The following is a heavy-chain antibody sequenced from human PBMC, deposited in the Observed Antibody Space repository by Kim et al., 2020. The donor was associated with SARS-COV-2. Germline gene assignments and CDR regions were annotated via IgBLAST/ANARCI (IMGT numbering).Heavy chain of an antibody. Sequence: SETLSLTCAVYGGSFSGYYWSWIRQPPGKGLEWIGEINHSGSTNYNPSLKSRVTISVDTSKNQFSLKLSSVTAADTAVYYCARPSDCSSTSCYAYYFDY. CDR2: INHSGST. J-gene: IGHJ4*01. V-gene: IGHV4-34*01. CDR3: ARPSDCSSTSCYAYYFDY. CDR1: GGSFSGYY. D-gene: IGHD2-2*01.